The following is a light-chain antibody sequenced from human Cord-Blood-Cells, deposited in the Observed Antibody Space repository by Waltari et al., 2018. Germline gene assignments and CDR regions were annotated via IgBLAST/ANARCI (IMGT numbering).Light chain of an antibody. CDR2: EVS. V-gene: IGLV2-23*02. Sequence: QSALTQPASVSGSPGQSITISCTRTICDGWIYNLGSWYQQHPGKAPKLMIYEVSKRPSGVSNRFSGSKSGNTASLTISGLQAEDEADYYCCSYAGSSTWVFGGGTKLTVL. CDR3: CSYAGSSTWV. J-gene: IGLJ3*02. CDR1: ICDGWIYNL.